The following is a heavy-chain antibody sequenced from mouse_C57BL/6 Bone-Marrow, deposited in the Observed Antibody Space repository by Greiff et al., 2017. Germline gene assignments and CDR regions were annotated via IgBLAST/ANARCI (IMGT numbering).Heavy chain of an antibody. CDR3: ARGRAYYDGLDY. Sequence: QVQLKQPGAELVKPGASVKLSCKASGYTFTSYWMNWVKQRPGQGLEWIGMIHPNSGSTNYNEKFKSKATLTVDKSSSTAYMQLSSLTSEDSAVYYGARGRAYYDGLDYWGQGTTLTVSS. CDR1: GYTFTSYW. CDR2: IHPNSGST. V-gene: IGHV1-64*01. D-gene: IGHD1-1*01. J-gene: IGHJ2*01.